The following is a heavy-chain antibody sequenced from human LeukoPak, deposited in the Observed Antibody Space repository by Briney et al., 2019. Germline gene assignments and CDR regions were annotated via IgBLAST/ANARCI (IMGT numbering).Heavy chain of an antibody. CDR1: GFTFNSHW. CDR2: ISYDGSNK. CDR3: AKDSGSRYSSSWLALYYYYYGMDV. D-gene: IGHD6-13*01. J-gene: IGHJ6*02. Sequence: GGSLRLSCAASGFTFNSHWMHWVRQAPGKGLEWVAVISYDGSNKYYADSVKGRFTISRDNSKNTLYLQMNSLRAEDTAVYYCAKDSGSRYSSSWLALYYYYYGMDVWGQGTTVTVSS. V-gene: IGHV3-30*18.